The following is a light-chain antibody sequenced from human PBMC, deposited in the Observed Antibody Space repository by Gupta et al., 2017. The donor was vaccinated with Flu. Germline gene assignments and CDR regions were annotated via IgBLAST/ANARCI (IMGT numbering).Light chain of an antibody. V-gene: IGKV1-39*01. Sequence: EIQMTQSPSSLSVSVGDRVTITCPASQSISSYLNWYQQKPGKAPKLLIYAASSLQSGVPSRFSGSGSGTDFTLTISSLQPEDFATYYCQQSYSTRFTFGQGTRLEIK. CDR2: AAS. CDR3: QQSYSTRFT. J-gene: IGKJ5*01. CDR1: QSISSY.